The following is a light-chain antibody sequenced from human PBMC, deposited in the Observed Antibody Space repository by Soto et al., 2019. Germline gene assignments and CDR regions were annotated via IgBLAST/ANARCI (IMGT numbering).Light chain of an antibody. CDR3: QEYDASPIT. CDR2: DAS. V-gene: IGKV3-20*01. CDR1: QSVSSSY. J-gene: IGKJ5*01. Sequence: EIVLTQSPGTLSLSPGERATLSCRASQSVSSSYLAWYQQKPGQAPRLVIFDASNRASGTPERFRGSGSGTDFTLTITRLEPEDFAVYYCQEYDASPITFGLGTRLENK.